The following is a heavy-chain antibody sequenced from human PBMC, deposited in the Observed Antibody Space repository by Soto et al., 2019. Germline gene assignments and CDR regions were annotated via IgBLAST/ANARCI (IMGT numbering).Heavy chain of an antibody. V-gene: IGHV1-69*12. CDR2: IIPIFSTP. D-gene: IGHD6-13*01. Sequence: QVQLVQPGAEVKKPGSSVTVSCKASGGTFGNSAISWVRPAPGQGLEWMGGIIPIFSTPDYAQKFQGRVTITADEPTSTAYRELTSRGSEDPSLYFFARVKDRQQFGGNSYDAIDVWGQGTTVTVSS. J-gene: IGHJ6*02. CDR3: ARVKDRQQFGGNSYDAIDV. CDR1: GGTFGNSA.